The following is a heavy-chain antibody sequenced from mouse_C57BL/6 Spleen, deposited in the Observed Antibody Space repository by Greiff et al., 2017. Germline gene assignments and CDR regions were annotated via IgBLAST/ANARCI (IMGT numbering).Heavy chain of an antibody. J-gene: IGHJ2*01. Sequence: QVQLQQSGAELVRPGASVTLSCKASGYTFTDYEMHWVKQTPVHGLEWIGAIDPETGGTAYNQKFKGKAILTADKSSSTAYMEHRSLTSEDSDVYYCTRREGQELGPDYWGQGTTLTVSS. CDR3: TRREGQELGPDY. CDR1: GYTFTDYE. V-gene: IGHV1-15*01. CDR2: IDPETGGT. D-gene: IGHD4-1*01.